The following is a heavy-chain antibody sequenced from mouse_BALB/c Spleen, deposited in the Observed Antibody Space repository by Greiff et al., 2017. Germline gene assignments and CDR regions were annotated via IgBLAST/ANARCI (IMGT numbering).Heavy chain of an antibody. CDR2: INPSSGYT. CDR3: ARDRAFAY. Sequence: QVQLQQSGAELARPGASVKMSCKASGYTFTSYTMHWVNQRPGQGLEWIGYINPSSGYTNYNQKFKDKATLTADKSSSTAYMQLSSLTSEDSAVYYCARDRAFAYWGQGTLVTVSA. J-gene: IGHJ3*01. CDR1: GYTFTSYT. V-gene: IGHV1-4*01.